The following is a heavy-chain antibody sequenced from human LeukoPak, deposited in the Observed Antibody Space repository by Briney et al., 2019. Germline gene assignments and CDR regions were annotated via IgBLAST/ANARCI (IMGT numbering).Heavy chain of an antibody. J-gene: IGHJ5*02. V-gene: IGHV1-8*01. CDR3: ARAPPGKYNWFDP. Sequence: ASVKVSCKASGFTFSNYDINWVRQAPGQGLEWMGWLNPKSGDTGYAQKFQGRVAMTRNTSITTAYMEVSSLRSEDTAVYYCARAPPGKYNWFDPWGQGTLVTVSS. CDR1: GFTFSNYD. D-gene: IGHD1-26*01. CDR2: LNPKSGDT.